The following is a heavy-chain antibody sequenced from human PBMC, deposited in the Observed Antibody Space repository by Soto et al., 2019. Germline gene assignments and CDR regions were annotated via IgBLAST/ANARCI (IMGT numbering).Heavy chain of an antibody. J-gene: IGHJ4*02. CDR3: AIHGITMVRGVIITYPPDY. Sequence: GXSLRLSCAASGFTFSSYAMSWVRQAPVKGLEWVSAISGSGGSTYYADSVKGRFTISRDNSKNTLYLQMNSLRAEDTAVYYCAIHGITMVRGVIITYPPDYWGQGTLVTVSS. CDR2: ISGSGGST. CDR1: GFTFSSYA. D-gene: IGHD3-10*01. V-gene: IGHV3-23*01.